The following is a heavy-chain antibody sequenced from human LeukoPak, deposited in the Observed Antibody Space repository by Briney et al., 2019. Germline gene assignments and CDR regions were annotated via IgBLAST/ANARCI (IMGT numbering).Heavy chain of an antibody. J-gene: IGHJ4*02. CDR3: ARDLTTTSSSLSGY. D-gene: IGHD6-6*01. Sequence: ASVKVPCKASGYTFTSYGITWVRQAPGQGLEWMGWISAYNGITNYAQKLQGRVTMTTDTSTSTAYMELRSLRSDDTAVYYCARDLTTTSSSLSGYWGQGTLVTVSS. CDR2: ISAYNGIT. V-gene: IGHV1-18*01. CDR1: GYTFTSYG.